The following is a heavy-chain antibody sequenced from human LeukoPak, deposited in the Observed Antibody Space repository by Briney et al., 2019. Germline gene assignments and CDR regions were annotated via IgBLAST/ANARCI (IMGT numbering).Heavy chain of an antibody. V-gene: IGHV4-34*01. CDR1: GGSISSYY. D-gene: IGHD5/OR15-5a*01. J-gene: IGHJ6*03. Sequence: SETLSLTCTVSGGSISSYYWSWIRQPPGKGLEWIGEINHSGSTNYNPSLKSRVTISVDTSKNQFSLKLSSVTAADTAVYYCARRNTLRRSADYYYYMDVWGKGTTVTVSS. CDR3: ARRNTLRRSADYYYYMDV. CDR2: INHSGST.